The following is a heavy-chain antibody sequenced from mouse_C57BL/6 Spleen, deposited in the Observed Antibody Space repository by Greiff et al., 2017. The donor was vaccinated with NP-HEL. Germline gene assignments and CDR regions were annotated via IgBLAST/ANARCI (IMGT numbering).Heavy chain of an antibody. J-gene: IGHJ4*01. CDR2: IDPSDSET. Sequence: VQLQQSGAELVRPGSSVKLSCKASGYTFTSYWMHWVKQRPIQGLEWIGNIDPSDSETHYNQKFKDKATLTVDKSSSTAYMQLSSLTSEDSAVYYCARGDGNYGVYAMDYWGQGTSVTVSS. CDR1: GYTFTSYW. CDR3: ARGDGNYGVYAMDY. V-gene: IGHV1-52*01. D-gene: IGHD2-1*01.